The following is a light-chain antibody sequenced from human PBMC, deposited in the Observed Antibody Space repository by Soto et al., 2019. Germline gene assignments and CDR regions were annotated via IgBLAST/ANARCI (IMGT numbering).Light chain of an antibody. J-gene: IGKJ1*01. CDR1: QSISTK. CDR2: GAS. Sequence: EVVMTQSPATLSVSPGDRATLSCRASQSISTKLAWYQQKPGQAPRLLIYGASTRATGIPVRFSGSGSGTDFTLAISSLQPEDSATYYCLQDINYPWTFGQGTKWIS. CDR3: LQDINYPWT. V-gene: IGKV3-15*01.